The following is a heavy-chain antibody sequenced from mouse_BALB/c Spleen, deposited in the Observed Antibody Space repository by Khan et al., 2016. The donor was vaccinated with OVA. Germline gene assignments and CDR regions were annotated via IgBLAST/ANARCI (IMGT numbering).Heavy chain of an antibody. D-gene: IGHD1-1*01. Sequence: VQLQQSGAELARPGASVKMSCKASGYNFTSHTMHWVKQRPGQGLEWIGYINPRSGYTNYNQKFNDKATLTADKSSSTAYKQRSSLTSEDSAVYYCARRTTEYAMDYWGQGTSVTVSS. V-gene: IGHV1-4*01. CDR1: GYNFTSHT. CDR3: ARRTTEYAMDY. J-gene: IGHJ4*01. CDR2: INPRSGYT.